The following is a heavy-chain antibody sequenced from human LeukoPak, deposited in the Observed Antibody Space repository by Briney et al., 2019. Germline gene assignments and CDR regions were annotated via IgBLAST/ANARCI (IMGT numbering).Heavy chain of an antibody. V-gene: IGHV3-74*01. CDR3: ARDSWGGGTQVDY. CDR2: INSDGSST. J-gene: IGHJ4*02. Sequence: GGSLRLSCAASGFTFSSYWMHWVRQAPGKGLVWVSRINSDGSSTSYADSVKGRFTISRDNDKSSLYLQMTSLTGEDTGVYYCARDSWGGGTQVDYWGQGTRVTVSS. D-gene: IGHD3-16*01. CDR1: GFTFSSYW.